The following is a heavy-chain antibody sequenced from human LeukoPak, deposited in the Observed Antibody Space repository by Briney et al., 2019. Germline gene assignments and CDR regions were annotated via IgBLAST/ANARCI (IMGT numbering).Heavy chain of an antibody. V-gene: IGHV1-46*01. J-gene: IGHJ4*02. CDR2: INPVGGST. D-gene: IGHD5-18*01. Sequence: EASVKVSCKASGGTFSSYAISWVRQAPGQGLEWMGIINPVGGSTNYAQKFQGRVTMTRDTSTSTVYMELSSLRYEDTAVYYCARGYSYDSVLDYWGQGTLVTVSS. CDR1: GGTFSSYA. CDR3: ARGYSYDSVLDY.